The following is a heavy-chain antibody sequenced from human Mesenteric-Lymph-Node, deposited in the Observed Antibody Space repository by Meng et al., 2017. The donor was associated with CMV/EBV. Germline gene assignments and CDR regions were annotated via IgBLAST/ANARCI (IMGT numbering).Heavy chain of an antibody. J-gene: IGHJ4*02. CDR1: GFTFSSYG. Sequence: SGFTFSSYGMHWVRQAPGKGLEWVAVIWYDGSNKYYADSVKGRFTISRDNSKNTLYLQMNSLRAEDTAVYYCAKDVTLSGSSYLDYWGQGTLVTVSS. CDR3: AKDVTLSGSSYLDY. V-gene: IGHV3-33*06. D-gene: IGHD1-26*01. CDR2: IWYDGSNK.